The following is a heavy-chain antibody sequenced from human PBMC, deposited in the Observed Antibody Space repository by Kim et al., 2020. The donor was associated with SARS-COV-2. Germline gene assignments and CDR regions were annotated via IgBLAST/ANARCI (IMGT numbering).Heavy chain of an antibody. J-gene: IGHJ4*02. CDR2: AT. CDR3: ATYTDYFFNY. Sequence: ATEYPVSVKGRFTVSGDDSKNTAYLQMNGLKTEDTAVYYCATYTDYFFNYWGQGILVTVSS. D-gene: IGHD4-17*01. V-gene: IGHV3-73*01.